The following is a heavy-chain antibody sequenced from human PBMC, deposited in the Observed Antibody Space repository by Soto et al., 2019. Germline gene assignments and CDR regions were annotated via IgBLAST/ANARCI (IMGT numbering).Heavy chain of an antibody. J-gene: IGHJ4*02. CDR3: ARSPGGYCSSTSCYSPY. CDR2: ISSSSSYI. D-gene: IGHD2-2*01. Sequence: EVQLVESGGGLVKPGGSLRLSCAASGFTFSSYSMNWVRQAPGKGLEWVSSISSSSSYIYYADSVKGRFTISRDNAKNSPDLQMNSLRVEDKAVYYCARSPGGYCSSTSCYSPYWGQGTLVTVSS. CDR1: GFTFSSYS. V-gene: IGHV3-21*01.